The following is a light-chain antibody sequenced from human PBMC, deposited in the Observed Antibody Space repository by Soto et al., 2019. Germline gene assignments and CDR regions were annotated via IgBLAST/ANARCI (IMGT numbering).Light chain of an antibody. CDR1: QYIHNY. V-gene: IGKV1-5*03. CDR2: EAA. Sequence: DIQMTQSPSTLSASVGDRVTITCRASQYIHNYLAWYQQKPGEAPKLLIYEAANLESGVPSRFSGSGTGTEFTLTISSRQPDDFATSYCQQSNNYPWTFGQGTSVEI. CDR3: QQSNNYPWT. J-gene: IGKJ1*01.